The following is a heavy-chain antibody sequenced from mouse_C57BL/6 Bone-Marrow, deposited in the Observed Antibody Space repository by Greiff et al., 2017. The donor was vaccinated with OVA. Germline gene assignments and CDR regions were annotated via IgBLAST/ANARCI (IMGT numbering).Heavy chain of an antibody. V-gene: IGHV5-6*01. Sequence: EVQLVESGGDLVKPGGSLKLSCAASGFAFSSYGMSWVRQTPDKRLEWVATLSSGGSYTYYPDSVKGRFTISRDNAKNTLYLQMSSLKSEDTAMYYCARQGYYGSTWFAYWGQGTLVTVSA. CDR2: LSSGGSYT. D-gene: IGHD1-1*01. J-gene: IGHJ3*01. CDR1: GFAFSSYG. CDR3: ARQGYYGSTWFAY.